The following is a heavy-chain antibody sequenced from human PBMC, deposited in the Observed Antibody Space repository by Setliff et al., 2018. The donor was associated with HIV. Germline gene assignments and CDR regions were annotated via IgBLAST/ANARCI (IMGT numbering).Heavy chain of an antibody. V-gene: IGHV4-34*01. CDR2: INHSGNT. D-gene: IGHD1-20*01. CDR3: AGCITGTTHWFDP. J-gene: IGHJ5*02. CDR1: GGSFSGYY. Sequence: PSETLSLTCAVYGGSFSGYYWSWIRQPPGKGLEWIGEINHSGNTNYNPSLKSRVTISVDTSKNQFSLQLSSVTAADTAVYYCAGCITGTTHWFDPWGQGTLVTVSS.